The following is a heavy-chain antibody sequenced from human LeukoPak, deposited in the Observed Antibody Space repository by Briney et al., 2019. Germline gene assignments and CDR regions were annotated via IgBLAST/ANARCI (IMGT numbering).Heavy chain of an antibody. CDR1: GGTFSSYA. V-gene: IGHV1-69*04. CDR2: IIPILGIA. Sequence: ASVKVSCKASGGTFSSYAISWVRQAPGQGLEWMGRIIPILGIANYAQKFQGRVTITADKSTSTAYMELSSLRSEDTAVYYCARPVPPSTWGTAVAFDIWGQGTMVTVSS. D-gene: IGHD7-27*01. J-gene: IGHJ3*02. CDR3: ARPVPPSTWGTAVAFDI.